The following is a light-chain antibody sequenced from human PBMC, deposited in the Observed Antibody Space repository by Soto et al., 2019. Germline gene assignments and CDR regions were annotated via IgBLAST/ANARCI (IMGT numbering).Light chain of an antibody. J-gene: IGLJ2*01. CDR1: SSDVGGYNY. V-gene: IGLV2-14*01. CDR3: SSYTSSSTVV. CDR2: DVS. Sequence: QSALTQPASVSGSPGQGITISCTGTSSDVGGYNYVSWYQQHPGKAPKLMIYDVSNRPSGVSNRFSGSKSGNTASLTISGLQAEDEADYYCSSYTSSSTVVFGGGTKLTVL.